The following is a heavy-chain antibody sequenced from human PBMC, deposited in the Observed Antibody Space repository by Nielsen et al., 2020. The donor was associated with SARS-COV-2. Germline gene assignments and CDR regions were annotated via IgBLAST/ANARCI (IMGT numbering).Heavy chain of an antibody. J-gene: IGHJ4*02. D-gene: IGHD2-21*02. Sequence: GESLKISCVASGFIFSNYRMHWVRQAPGKGLVWVSHINPDDSKTTYADSVKGRFTISRDNAKNTLYLQMNGLRADDTAVYYCARLRDDGYYFDTGPYDYWGQGTLVTVSS. CDR1: GFIFSNYR. V-gene: IGHV3-74*03. CDR2: INPDDSKT. CDR3: ARLRDDGYYFDTGPYDY.